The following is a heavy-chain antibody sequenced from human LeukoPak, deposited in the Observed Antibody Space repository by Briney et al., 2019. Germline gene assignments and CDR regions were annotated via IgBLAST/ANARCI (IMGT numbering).Heavy chain of an antibody. V-gene: IGHV4-59*12. Sequence: SETLSLTCTVSGGSISSYYWSWIRQPPGKGLEWIGYIYNSGSTNYNPSLKSRVTMSVDTSKNQFSLQLSSVTAADTAVYYCARDRYGDRGGIFDYWGQGTLVTVSS. CDR1: GGSISSYY. CDR2: IYNSGST. J-gene: IGHJ4*02. D-gene: IGHD4-17*01. CDR3: ARDRYGDRGGIFDY.